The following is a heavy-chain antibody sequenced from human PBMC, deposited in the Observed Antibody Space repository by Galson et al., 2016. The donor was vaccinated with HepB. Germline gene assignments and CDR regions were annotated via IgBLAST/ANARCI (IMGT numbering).Heavy chain of an antibody. V-gene: IGHV4-39*01. CDR3: ARYLDF. CDR2: IYYTGAT. J-gene: IGHJ4*02. CDR1: GGSISGSTYY. Sequence: LSLTCTVSGGSISGSTYYWGWIRQPPGKGLELIGSIYYTGATYYNPSLKSQVTISVDTSRNQLSLNLRSVTAADTAVYYCARYLDFWGQGTLVTVSS.